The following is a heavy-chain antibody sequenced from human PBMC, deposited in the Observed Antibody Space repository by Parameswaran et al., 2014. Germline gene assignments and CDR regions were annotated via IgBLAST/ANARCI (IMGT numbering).Heavy chain of an antibody. Sequence: RWIRQPPGKGLEWVSYISSSSSYTNYADSVKGRFTISRDNAKNSLYLQMNSLRAEDTAVYYCARATALHDAFDIWGQGTMVTVSS. V-gene: IGHV3-11*05. CDR2: ISSSSSYT. CDR3: ARATALHDAFDI. D-gene: IGHD2-21*02. J-gene: IGHJ3*02.